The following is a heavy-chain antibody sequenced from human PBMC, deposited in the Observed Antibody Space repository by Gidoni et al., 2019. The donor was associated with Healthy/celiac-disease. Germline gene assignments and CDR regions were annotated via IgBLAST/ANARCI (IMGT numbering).Heavy chain of an antibody. J-gene: IGHJ4*02. CDR2: ISGSGGST. D-gene: IGHD2-21*02. CDR3: AKSPHCGGDCGDY. V-gene: IGHV3-23*01. Sequence: EVQLLDSGVGLVQPGGSLRLSCAASGFTFSSYSMIWVRQAPGKGLECVSAISGSGGSTYYADSVKGRFTIFRDNSKNTLYLQRNSLSAEDTALYYCAKSPHCGGDCGDYWGQGTLVTVSS. CDR1: GFTFSSYS.